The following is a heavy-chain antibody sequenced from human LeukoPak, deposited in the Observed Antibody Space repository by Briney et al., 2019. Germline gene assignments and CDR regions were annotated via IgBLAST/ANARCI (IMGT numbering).Heavy chain of an antibody. CDR2: IYSGGNT. V-gene: IGHV3-66*01. CDR3: ARGPLVGPRGNPFDY. J-gene: IGHJ4*02. CDR1: GFTVSRNH. D-gene: IGHD1-14*01. Sequence: GGSLRLSCAASGFTVSRNHMSWVRQAPGKGLEWVSVIYSGGNTNHADSVKGRFTISRDNSKNTLYLQMNSLRVEDTAVYYCARGPLVGPRGNPFDYWGQGTLVTVSS.